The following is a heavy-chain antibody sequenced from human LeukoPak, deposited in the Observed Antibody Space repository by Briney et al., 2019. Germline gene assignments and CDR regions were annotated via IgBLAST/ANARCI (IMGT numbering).Heavy chain of an antibody. CDR1: GFTFSSYW. J-gene: IGHJ4*02. Sequence: GGSLRLSCAASGFTFSSYWMSWVRQAPGKGLEWVASINRGATYIYYADSMKGRFTISRDDAKSSLYLQMNSLRAEDTAVYYCVRLRRNSDSSGYYYYYDYWGQGILVTVSS. V-gene: IGHV3-21*01. CDR2: INRGATYI. D-gene: IGHD3-22*01. CDR3: VRLRRNSDSSGYYYYYDY.